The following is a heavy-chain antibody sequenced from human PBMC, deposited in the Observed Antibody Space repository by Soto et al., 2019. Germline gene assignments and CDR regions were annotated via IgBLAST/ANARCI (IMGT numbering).Heavy chain of an antibody. CDR2: VNNDGTDT. CDR3: ARGGLKQALDV. J-gene: IGHJ6*02. D-gene: IGHD2-21*01. V-gene: IGHV3-74*03. Sequence: EVQLVESGGGLVQPGGSLRLSCAASGFTFSNYWMYWVRQAPGKGLVWVSRVNNDGTDTTHADSVKGRFTISRDNAENTVSLQMNSLRAEDTAVYYCARGGLKQALDVGCQGSTVTVSS. CDR1: GFTFSNYW.